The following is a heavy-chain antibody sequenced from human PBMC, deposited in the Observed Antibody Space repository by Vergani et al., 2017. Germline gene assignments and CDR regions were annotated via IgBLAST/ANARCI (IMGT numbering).Heavy chain of an antibody. CDR2: IQKDGIDK. Sequence: QVQLVESGGGVVQPGESLRLSCAASGFPFSTYGMHWVRQAPGKGLEWVAFIQKDGIDKFYADSVRGRFTISRDNAKNSLYLQMNSLRAEDTALYYCARINYYGSSGYSLTRWHNWFDPWGQGTLITFSS. V-gene: IGHV3-30*02. CDR3: ARINYYGSSGYSLTRWHNWFDP. D-gene: IGHD3-22*01. J-gene: IGHJ5*02. CDR1: GFPFSTYG.